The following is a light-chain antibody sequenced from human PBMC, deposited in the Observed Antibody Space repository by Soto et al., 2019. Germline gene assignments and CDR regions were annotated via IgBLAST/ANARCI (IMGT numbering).Light chain of an antibody. CDR3: LQYGSSPFT. Sequence: EIVLTQSPGTLSLSPGERATLSCRASQSVSSIYLAWYHQKPGQAPRPLIYGASSRATGITDRFSGSGSGTDFTLTISRLEPEDVEVYYCLQYGSSPFTFGQGTKLEIK. J-gene: IGKJ2*01. CDR1: QSVSSIY. CDR2: GAS. V-gene: IGKV3-20*01.